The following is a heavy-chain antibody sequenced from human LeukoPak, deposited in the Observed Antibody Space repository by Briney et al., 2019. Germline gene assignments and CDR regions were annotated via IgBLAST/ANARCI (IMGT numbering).Heavy chain of an antibody. CDR2: ISGSGGIT. Sequence: GGSLTLSCAASGFTFSSYAMSWVRQAPGKGLEWVSAISGSGGITYYADSVKGRFTISRDNSKNTLFLQMNSLRAEDTAVYYCAKDHTPILTSIYFDYWGQGTLVTVSS. J-gene: IGHJ4*02. V-gene: IGHV3-23*01. CDR3: AKDHTPILTSIYFDY. CDR1: GFTFSSYA. D-gene: IGHD3-9*01.